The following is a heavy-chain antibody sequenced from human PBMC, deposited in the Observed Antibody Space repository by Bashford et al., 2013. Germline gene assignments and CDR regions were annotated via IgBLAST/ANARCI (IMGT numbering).Heavy chain of an antibody. J-gene: IGHJ4*02. V-gene: IGHV1-24*01. CDR2: FDPENDEA. Sequence: ASVKVSCKVSGGTLTGLSMHWVRQAPGKGLEWMGGFDPENDEAVYSENFQGRVTMTEDTSTDTAYMELTSLRSEDTAIYYCATDYYENYYGYFDHWGQGTLVTVSS. CDR1: GGTLTGLS. CDR3: ATDYYENYYGYFDH. D-gene: IGHD3-10*01.